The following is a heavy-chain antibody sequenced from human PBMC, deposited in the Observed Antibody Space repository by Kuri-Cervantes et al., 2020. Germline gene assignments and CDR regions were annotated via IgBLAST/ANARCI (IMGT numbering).Heavy chain of an antibody. D-gene: IGHD3-3*01. Sequence: LSLTCAAPGFTVSSNYMSWVRQAPGKGLEWVSVIYSGGSTYYADSVKGRFTISRDNSKNTLYLQMNSLRAEDTAVYYCARDGYDFWSRDYYYGMDVWGQGTTVTVSS. V-gene: IGHV3-53*01. CDR1: GFTVSSNY. CDR3: ARDGYDFWSRDYYYGMDV. J-gene: IGHJ6*02. CDR2: IYSGGST.